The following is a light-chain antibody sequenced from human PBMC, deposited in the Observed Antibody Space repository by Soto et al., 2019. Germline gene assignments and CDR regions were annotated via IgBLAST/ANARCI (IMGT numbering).Light chain of an antibody. CDR1: QSVPSDY. Sequence: IVLTQSPGTLCLSPGERATLSCRASQSVPSDYLAWYHQRPGQAPRLLIYGASNRATGTPDRFSGSGSGTDFTLSISRLDPEDFALFFCQQYGSSPLTFGQGTKVDIK. CDR3: QQYGSSPLT. J-gene: IGKJ1*01. CDR2: GAS. V-gene: IGKV3-20*01.